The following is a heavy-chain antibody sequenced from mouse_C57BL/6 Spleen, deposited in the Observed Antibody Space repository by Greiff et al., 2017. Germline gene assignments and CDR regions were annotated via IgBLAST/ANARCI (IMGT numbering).Heavy chain of an antibody. Sequence: EVKLVESGGGLVQPKGSLKLSCAASGFSFNTYAMNWVRQAPGKGLEWVARIRSKSNNYATYYADSVKDRFTISRDDSESMLYLQMNNLKTEDTAMYYCVRHKDYFDYWGQGTTLTVSS. J-gene: IGHJ2*01. V-gene: IGHV10-1*01. CDR1: GFSFNTYA. CDR2: IRSKSNNYAT. CDR3: VRHKDYFDY.